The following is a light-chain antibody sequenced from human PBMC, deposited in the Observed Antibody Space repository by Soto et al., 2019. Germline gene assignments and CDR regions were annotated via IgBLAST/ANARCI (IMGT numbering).Light chain of an antibody. CDR1: SSDVGDYKY. V-gene: IGLV2-14*01. J-gene: IGLJ2*01. CDR3: SSYTSSGTHVI. Sequence: QSALTQPASVSGSPGQSITISCTGTSSDVGDYKYVSWYQQHPGKGPKLMIYEVSNRPSGVSNRFSGSKSGNTASLTISGLQAEDEADYYCSSYTSSGTHVIFGGGTQLTVL. CDR2: EVS.